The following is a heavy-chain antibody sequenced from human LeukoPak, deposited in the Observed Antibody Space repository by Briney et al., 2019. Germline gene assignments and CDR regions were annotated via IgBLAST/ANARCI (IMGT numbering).Heavy chain of an antibody. J-gene: IGHJ4*02. V-gene: IGHV4-39*01. D-gene: IGHD6-13*01. CDR3: ARFIAAADTIDY. CDR2: IYYSGST. Sequence: GKGLEWIGSIYYSGSTYYNPSLKSRVTISVDTSKNQFSLKLSSVTAADTAVYYCARFIAAADTIDYWGQGTLVTVSS.